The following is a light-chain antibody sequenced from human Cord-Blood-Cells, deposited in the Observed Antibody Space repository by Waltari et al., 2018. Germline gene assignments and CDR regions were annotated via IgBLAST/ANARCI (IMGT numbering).Light chain of an antibody. CDR1: SSAVGGYNY. J-gene: IGLJ3*02. CDR3: SSYTSSSTRV. CDR2: DVS. V-gene: IGLV2-14*01. Sequence: QSALTQPASVSGSPGQSITNSCPGASSAVGGYNYVSWYQQHPGKAPKLMIYDVSNRPSGVSNRFSGSKSGNTASLTISGLQAEDEADYYCSSYTSSSTRVFGGGTKLTVL.